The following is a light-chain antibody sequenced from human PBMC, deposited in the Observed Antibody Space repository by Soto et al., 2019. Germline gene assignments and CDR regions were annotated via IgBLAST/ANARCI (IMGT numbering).Light chain of an antibody. Sequence: QSALTQPPSASGSPGQSVTISCTGTSRDVGGYNFVSWYQHFPGKAPKLIIYEVTKRPSGVPDRFSGSKSGNAASLTVSGLQTDDEADYYCSSYGGSNNFVFGTGTKGTVL. V-gene: IGLV2-8*01. CDR2: EVT. CDR1: SRDVGGYNF. CDR3: SSYGGSNNFV. J-gene: IGLJ1*01.